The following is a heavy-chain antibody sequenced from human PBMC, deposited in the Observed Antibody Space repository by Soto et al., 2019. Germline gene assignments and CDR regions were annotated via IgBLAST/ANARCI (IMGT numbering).Heavy chain of an antibody. Sequence: ASVKVSCKASGGTFSSYAISWVRQAPGQGLEWMGRIIPIFGTANYAQKFQGRVTITADESTSTAYMELSSLRSEDTAVYYCAIQVLFFDILTGYYSYVGAFDIWGQGTMVTVSS. CDR3: AIQVLFFDILTGYYSYVGAFDI. CDR1: GGTFSSYA. CDR2: IIPIFGTA. J-gene: IGHJ3*02. D-gene: IGHD3-9*01. V-gene: IGHV1-69*13.